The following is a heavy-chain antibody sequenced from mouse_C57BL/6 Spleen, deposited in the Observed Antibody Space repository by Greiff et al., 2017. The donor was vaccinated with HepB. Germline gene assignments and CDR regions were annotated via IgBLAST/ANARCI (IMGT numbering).Heavy chain of an antibody. CDR1: GYTFTSYW. CDR2: IHPSDSDT. V-gene: IGHV1-74*01. J-gene: IGHJ3*01. Sequence: QVHVKQPGAELVKPGASVKVSCKASGYTFTSYWMHWVKQRPGQGLEWIGRIHPSDSDTNYNQKFKGKATLTVDKSSSTAYMQLSSLTSEDSAVYYCAIEDSSGYGFAYWGQGTLVTVSA. CDR3: AIEDSSGYGFAY. D-gene: IGHD3-2*02.